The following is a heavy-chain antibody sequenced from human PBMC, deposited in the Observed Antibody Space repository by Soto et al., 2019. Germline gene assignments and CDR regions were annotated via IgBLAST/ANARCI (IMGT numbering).Heavy chain of an antibody. Sequence: PSETLSLTCAPYGASFSAYYWTWIRQPPGTGLEWIGEINHSGSTNYNPSLKSRVTISVDTSKNQFSLKLTSVTAADTAVYYCARDKITGLFDYWGQGTLVTVSS. CDR3: ARDKITGLFDY. V-gene: IGHV4-34*01. CDR2: INHSGST. D-gene: IGHD2-8*02. CDR1: GASFSAYY. J-gene: IGHJ4*02.